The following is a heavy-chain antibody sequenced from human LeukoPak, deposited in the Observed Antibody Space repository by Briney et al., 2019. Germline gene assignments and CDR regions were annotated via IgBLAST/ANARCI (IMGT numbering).Heavy chain of an antibody. Sequence: KASETLSLTCTVSGGSISSYYWSWIRQPPGKGLEWIGYIYYSGSTNYNPSLKSRVTISVDTSKNQFSLKLSSVTAADTAVYYCARLARTTHYYYGMDVWGQGTTVTVSS. CDR3: ARLARTTHYYYGMDV. D-gene: IGHD1-7*01. CDR2: IYYSGST. J-gene: IGHJ6*02. V-gene: IGHV4-59*08. CDR1: GGSISSYY.